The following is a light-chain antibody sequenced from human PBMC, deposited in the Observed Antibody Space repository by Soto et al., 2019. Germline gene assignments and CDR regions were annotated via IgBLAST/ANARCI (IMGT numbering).Light chain of an antibody. Sequence: DIQMTQSPSSLYASVGDRVTITCRASQGIISWLAWYQQKPGKAPKLLIYAASSLQSGVPSSFSVSGSGTDFTLTISSLQPEDFATYYCQQSNSFPITCGQGTRLEIK. V-gene: IGKV1-12*01. CDR3: QQSNSFPIT. CDR2: AAS. CDR1: QGIISW. J-gene: IGKJ5*01.